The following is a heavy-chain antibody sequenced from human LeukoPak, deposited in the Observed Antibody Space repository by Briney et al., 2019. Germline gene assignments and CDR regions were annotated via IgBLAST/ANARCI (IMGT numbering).Heavy chain of an antibody. J-gene: IGHJ4*02. CDR3: ARSRSMSKNDKNLRY. Sequence: GGSLRLSCAASGFTFSAYTINWVRHAAGKGLEWVSSIKASDNYIYYAASVAGRFTISTDAAQNSLYLQMDSLRAEDTATYYCARSRSMSKNDKNLRYWGQGTLVTVSS. CDR2: IKASDNYI. V-gene: IGHV3-21*01. D-gene: IGHD1-26*01. CDR1: GFTFSAYT.